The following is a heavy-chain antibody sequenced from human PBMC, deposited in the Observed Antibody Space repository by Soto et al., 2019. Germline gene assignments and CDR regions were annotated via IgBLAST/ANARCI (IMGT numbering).Heavy chain of an antibody. J-gene: IGHJ3*02. D-gene: IGHD3-3*01. Sequence: GGSLRLSCAASGFTFSSYDMHWVRQATGKGLEWVSAIGTAGDTYYPGSVKGRFTISRENAKNSLYLQMNSLRAGDTAVYYCARARRYDFWSGYTGSPAFDIWGQGTMVTVSS. CDR3: ARARRYDFWSGYTGSPAFDI. CDR1: GFTFSSYD. V-gene: IGHV3-13*01. CDR2: IGTAGDT.